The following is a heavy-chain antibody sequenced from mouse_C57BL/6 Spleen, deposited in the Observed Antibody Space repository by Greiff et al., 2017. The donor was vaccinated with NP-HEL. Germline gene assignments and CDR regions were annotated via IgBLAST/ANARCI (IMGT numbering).Heavy chain of an antibody. CDR2: ISDGGSYT. CDR1: GFTFSSYA. V-gene: IGHV5-4*01. J-gene: IGHJ3*01. CDR3: ARGGVEGLFAY. Sequence: EVHLVESGGGLVKPGGSLKLSCAASGFTFSSYAMSWVRQTPEKRLEWVATISDGGSYTYYPDSVKGRFTISRDNAKNNLYLQMSHLKSEDTAMYYCARGGVEGLFAYWGQGTLVTVSA. D-gene: IGHD1-1*01.